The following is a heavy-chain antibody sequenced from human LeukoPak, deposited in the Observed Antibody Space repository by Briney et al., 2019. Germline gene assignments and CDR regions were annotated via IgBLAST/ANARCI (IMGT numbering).Heavy chain of an antibody. D-gene: IGHD5-24*01. V-gene: IGHV4-59*01. J-gene: IGHJ4*02. CDR2: MYYSGGT. Sequence: PSETLSLTCTVSGGSISSYYWSWIRQPPGKGLEWIGYMYYSGGTNYNPSLKSRVTISVDTSKNQFSLKLTPVTAADTAVYYCARGDNYGLTYFFDYWGQGTLVTVSS. CDR1: GGSISSYY. CDR3: ARGDNYGLTYFFDY.